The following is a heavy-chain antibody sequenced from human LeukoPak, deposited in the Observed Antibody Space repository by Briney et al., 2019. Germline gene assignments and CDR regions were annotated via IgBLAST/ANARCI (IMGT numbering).Heavy chain of an antibody. J-gene: IGHJ6*03. CDR2: ICSSGST. CDR3: ARLKHRVSSSSDGSYYYYMDV. CDR1: GGSISSDGYC. V-gene: IGHV4-61*02. Sequence: PSQTLSLTCTVSGGSISSDGYCWTWIRQPAGKGLEWIGRICSSGSTNYNPSLKSRVTISVDTSKNQFSLKLSSVTAADTAVYYCARLKHRVSSSSDGSYYYYMDVWGKGTTVTVSS. D-gene: IGHD6-6*01.